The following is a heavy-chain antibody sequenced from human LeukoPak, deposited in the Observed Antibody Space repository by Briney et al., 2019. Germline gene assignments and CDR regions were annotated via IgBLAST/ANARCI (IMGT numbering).Heavy chain of an antibody. J-gene: IGHJ4*02. CDR2: IWYDGSNK. CDR3: ARGLSYYDFWSGHGTDY. CDR1: GFTFSSYG. Sequence: PGGSLRLSCAASGFTFSSYGMHWVRQAPGKGLEWVAVIWYDGSNKYYADSVKGRFTISRDNSKNTLYLQMNSLRAEDTAVYYCARGLSYYDFWSGHGTDYWGQGTLVTVSS. D-gene: IGHD3-3*01. V-gene: IGHV3-33*01.